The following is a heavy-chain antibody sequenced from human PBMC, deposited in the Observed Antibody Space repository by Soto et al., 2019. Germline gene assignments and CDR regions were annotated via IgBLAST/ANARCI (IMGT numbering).Heavy chain of an antibody. J-gene: IGHJ5*02. CDR1: GFTFDDYN. D-gene: IGHD3-22*01. CDR2: ISRDGTNT. Sequence: GGSLRLSGAACGFTFDDYNIHWVRQAPWKGLEWVSLISRDGTNTNYAESVKGRFNISRDNSKNSLYLQMNSLRTEDTALYYCVKETYYYDVSSYYPLGSWGQGTLVTVSS. CDR3: VKETYYYDVSSYYPLGS. V-gene: IGHV3-43*01.